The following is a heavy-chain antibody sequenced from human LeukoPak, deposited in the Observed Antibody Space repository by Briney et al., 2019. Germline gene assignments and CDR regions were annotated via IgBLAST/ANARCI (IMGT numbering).Heavy chain of an antibody. J-gene: IGHJ3*02. CDR1: GYTFTSYY. CDR3: ATGYFDTSAFYPDAFDI. CDR2: INPNSGGT. V-gene: IGHV1-2*02. Sequence: ASVKVSCKASGYTFTSYYMHWVRQAPGQGLEWMGWINPNSGGTNYAQKFQGRVTMTRDTSISTAYMELSRLGSDDTAVYYCATGYFDTSAFYPDAFDIWGQGTMVTVSS. D-gene: IGHD3-22*01.